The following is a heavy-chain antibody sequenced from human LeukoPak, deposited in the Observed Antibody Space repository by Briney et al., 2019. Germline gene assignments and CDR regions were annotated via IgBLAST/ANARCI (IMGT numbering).Heavy chain of an antibody. CDR3: ARDMYYYDSSGYYRGVDI. CDR2: IYYSGST. J-gene: IGHJ3*02. D-gene: IGHD3-22*01. V-gene: IGHV4-61*01. Sequence: SETPSLTCTVSGGSISSSSYYWSWIRQPPGKGLEWIGYIYYSGSTNYNPSLKSRVTISVDTSKNQFSLKLSSVTAADTAVYYCARDMYYYDSSGYYRGVDIWGQGTMVTVSS. CDR1: GGSISSSSYY.